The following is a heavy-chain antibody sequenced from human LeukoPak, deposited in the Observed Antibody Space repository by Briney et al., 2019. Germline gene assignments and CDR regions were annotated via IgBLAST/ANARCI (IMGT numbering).Heavy chain of an antibody. D-gene: IGHD2-15*01. CDR1: GYSFTGYY. J-gene: IGHJ4*02. CDR3: ARVATRGGSAFDY. CDR2: INPNTGDT. Sequence: ASVKVSCKASGYSFTGYYIHWVRQAPGQGLEWMGWINPNTGDTDYAQNFQDRVTMTRDTSASTAYMELSSLRSEDTAVYYCARVATRGGSAFDYWGQGTLVTVSS. V-gene: IGHV1-2*02.